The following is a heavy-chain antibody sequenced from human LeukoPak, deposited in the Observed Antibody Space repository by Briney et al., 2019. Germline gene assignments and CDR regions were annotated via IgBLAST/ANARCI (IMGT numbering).Heavy chain of an antibody. CDR1: GFTFSSYA. J-gene: IGHJ5*02. D-gene: IGHD4-23*01. CDR3: ARDEDDYGGKA. Sequence: GGSLRLSCAATGFTFSSYAKSWVRQAPGKGLEWVSAISGSGGSTYYADSVKGRFTISRDNSKNTLYLQMNSLRAEDTAVYFCARDEDDYGGKAWGQGTLVTVSS. V-gene: IGHV3-23*01. CDR2: ISGSGGST.